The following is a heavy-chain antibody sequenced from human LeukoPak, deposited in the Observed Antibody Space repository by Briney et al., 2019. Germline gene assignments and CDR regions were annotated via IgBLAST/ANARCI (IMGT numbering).Heavy chain of an antibody. CDR3: ANRLKAGVDY. Sequence: PGGSLRLSCAASGFIFSSYSMNWVRQAPGKGLEWVSSISSGSSYIYYADSVKGRFTISRDNAKNSLYLQMNSLRAEDTAVYYCANRLKAGVDYWGQGTLVTVSS. CDR1: GFIFSSYS. CDR2: ISSGSSYI. V-gene: IGHV3-21*04. D-gene: IGHD6-19*01. J-gene: IGHJ4*02.